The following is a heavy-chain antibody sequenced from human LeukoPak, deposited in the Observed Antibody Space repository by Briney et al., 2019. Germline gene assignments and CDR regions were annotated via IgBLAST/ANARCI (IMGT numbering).Heavy chain of an antibody. J-gene: IGHJ3*02. Sequence: GGSLRLSCAASGFTFSSYGMHWVRQAPGKGLEWVAYIQNDGSNEQYADSVKGRFTISRDNAKNSLYLQMNSLRAEDMALYYCAKATGYSRTIDAFDIWGQGTMVTVSS. CDR3: AKATGYSRTIDAFDI. CDR1: GFTFSSYG. V-gene: IGHV3-30*02. CDR2: IQNDGSNE. D-gene: IGHD6-13*01.